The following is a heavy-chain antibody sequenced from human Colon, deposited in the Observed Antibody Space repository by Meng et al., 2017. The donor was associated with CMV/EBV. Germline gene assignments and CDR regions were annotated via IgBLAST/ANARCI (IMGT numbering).Heavy chain of an antibody. J-gene: IGHJ3*02. CDR2: VYYSGST. CDR3: ARRTTDGHDSVRAFDI. CDR1: GDSISSEFYY. Sequence: SETLSLTCTVPGDSISSEFYYWDWMRQPPGQGLEWIGSVYYSGSTFYNPSLKSRVTISIDTSKNHFSLKLTSVTAADTAVYFCARRTTDGHDSVRAFDIWGQGTKVTVSS. D-gene: IGHD4-17*01. V-gene: IGHV4-39*07.